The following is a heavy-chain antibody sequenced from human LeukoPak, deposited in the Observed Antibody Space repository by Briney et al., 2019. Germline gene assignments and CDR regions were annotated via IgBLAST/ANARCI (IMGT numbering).Heavy chain of an antibody. Sequence: GGSLRLSCAASGFTFSSYSMKWVRQAPGKGLEWVSSISRSSSYIYYADSVKGRFTISRHNAKNSLYLQMNSLRAEDTAMYYCARAQPTETYYDFWSGYSAPGWFDPWGQGTLVTVSS. CDR1: GFTFSSYS. V-gene: IGHV3-21*01. D-gene: IGHD3-3*01. CDR2: ISRSSSYI. CDR3: ARAQPTETYYDFWSGYSAPGWFDP. J-gene: IGHJ5*02.